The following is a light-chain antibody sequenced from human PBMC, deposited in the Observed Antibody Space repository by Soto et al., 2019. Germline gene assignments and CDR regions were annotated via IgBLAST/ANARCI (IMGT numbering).Light chain of an antibody. CDR3: QQRSNWPLT. J-gene: IGKJ4*01. V-gene: IGKV3-11*01. Sequence: EIVLTQSPATLSLSPVARATLSCRASQSVSSYLAWYQQKPGQAPRLLIYDASNMSTGIPARFSGSGSGTDFTLTISSLEPEDFAVYYCQQRSNWPLTFGGGTKVEIK. CDR2: DAS. CDR1: QSVSSY.